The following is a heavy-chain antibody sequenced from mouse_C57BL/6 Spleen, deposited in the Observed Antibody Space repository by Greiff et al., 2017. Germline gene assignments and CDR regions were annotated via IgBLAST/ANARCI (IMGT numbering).Heavy chain of an antibody. CDR1: GYTFPSYW. D-gene: IGHD1-1*01. J-gene: IGHJ2*01. CDR2: IYPGSGST. CDR3: ARGYYGSSPYYFDY. Sequence: VQLQQPGAELVKPGASVKMSCKASGYTFPSYWITWVKPRPGQGLEWIGDIYPGSGSTNYNDKFKSKATLTVDTSSSTAYMQLSSLTSEDSAVYYCARGYYGSSPYYFDYWGQGTTLTVSS. V-gene: IGHV1-55*01.